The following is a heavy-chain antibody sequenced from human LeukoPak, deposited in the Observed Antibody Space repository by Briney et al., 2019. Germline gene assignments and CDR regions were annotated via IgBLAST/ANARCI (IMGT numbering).Heavy chain of an antibody. J-gene: IGHJ4*02. Sequence: ASVKVSCKVSGYTLTELSMHWVRQAPGKGLEWMGGFDPEDGETIYAQKFQGRVITTEDTSTDTAYMELSSLRSEDTAVYYCATDPRPSWYRGVWYWGQGTLVTVSS. CDR2: FDPEDGET. D-gene: IGHD6-13*01. V-gene: IGHV1-24*01. CDR3: ATDPRPSWYRGVWY. CDR1: GYTLTELS.